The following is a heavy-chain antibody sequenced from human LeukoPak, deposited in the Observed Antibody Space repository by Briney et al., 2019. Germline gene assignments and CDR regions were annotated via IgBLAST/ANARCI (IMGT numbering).Heavy chain of an antibody. CDR2: INPSGGST. CDR1: GYTFTSYG. Sequence: ASVKVSCKASGYTFTSYGISWVRQAPGQGLEWMGIINPSGGSTSYAQKFQGRVTMTRDTSTSTVYMELSSLRSEDTAVYYCARDQPRPLYDSSGYYSYYYYYMDVWGKGTTVTISS. V-gene: IGHV1-46*01. D-gene: IGHD3-22*01. CDR3: ARDQPRPLYDSSGYYSYYYYYMDV. J-gene: IGHJ6*03.